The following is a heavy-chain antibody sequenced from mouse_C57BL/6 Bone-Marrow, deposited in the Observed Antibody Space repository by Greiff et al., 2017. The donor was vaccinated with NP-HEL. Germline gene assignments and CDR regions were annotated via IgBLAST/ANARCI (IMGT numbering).Heavy chain of an antibody. CDR1: GFSFNTYA. J-gene: IGHJ1*03. CDR2: IRSKSNNYAT. CDR3: VRQGSSPWYFDV. V-gene: IGHV10-1*01. Sequence: EVQVVESGGGLVQPKGSLKLSCAASGFSFNTYAMNWVRQAPGKGLEWVARIRSKSNNYATYYADSVKDRFTISRDDSESMLYLQMNNLKTEDTAMYYCVRQGSSPWYFDVWGTGTTVTVSS. D-gene: IGHD1-1*01.